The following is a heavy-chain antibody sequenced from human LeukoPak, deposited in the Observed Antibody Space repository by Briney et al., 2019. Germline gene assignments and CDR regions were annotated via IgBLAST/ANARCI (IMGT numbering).Heavy chain of an antibody. J-gene: IGHJ4*02. CDR1: GFTFSTHS. CDR2: IGSSGSSI. CDR3: ATAYGSQ. Sequence: GGSLRLSCAASGFTFSTHSMNWVRRAPGKGLEWLSNIGSSGSSISYADSVKGRFTISRDNAKNSLYLQMNSLRAEDTAVYYCATAYGSQWGQGTLVTVSS. D-gene: IGHD2-15*01. V-gene: IGHV3-48*01.